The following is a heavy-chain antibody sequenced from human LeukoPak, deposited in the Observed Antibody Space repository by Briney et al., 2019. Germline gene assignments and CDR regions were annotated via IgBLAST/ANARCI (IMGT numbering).Heavy chain of an antibody. D-gene: IGHD3-10*01. V-gene: IGHV1-2*02. CDR3: ARAVRGVVSPSRNWFDP. CDR1: AYTFTAYY. J-gene: IGHJ5*02. Sequence: ASVKVSCTTSAYTFTAYYMHWVRQAPGQGLEWMGWINPNTGVTTYARKFQGRVTMTRDTSITTAYMELRRLRSDDTAIYYCARAVRGVVSPSRNWFDPWGQGTLVTVSS. CDR2: INPNTGVT.